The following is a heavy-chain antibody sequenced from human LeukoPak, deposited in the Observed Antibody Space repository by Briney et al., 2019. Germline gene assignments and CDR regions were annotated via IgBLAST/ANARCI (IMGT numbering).Heavy chain of an antibody. V-gene: IGHV3-23*01. CDR2: ISDSGDGT. J-gene: IGHJ4*02. D-gene: IGHD6-13*01. CDR3: AKVRSGDIAAALNY. CDR1: GFTFRTYA. Sequence: GGSLRLSCAASGFTFRTYAMSWARQAPGKGLEWVSGISDSGDGTYYAESVKGRFTISRDNSKNTLFLQMNSLRAEDTAVYYCAKVRSGDIAAALNYWGQGTLVPVSS.